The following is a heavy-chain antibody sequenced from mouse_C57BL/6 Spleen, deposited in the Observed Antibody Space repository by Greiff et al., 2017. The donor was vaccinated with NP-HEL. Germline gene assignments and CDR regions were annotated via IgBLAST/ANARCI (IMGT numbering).Heavy chain of an antibody. J-gene: IGHJ2*01. D-gene: IGHD2-3*01. Sequence: VQLQQPGAELVKPGASVKLSCKASGYTFTSYWMHWVKQRPGQGLEWIGMIHPNSGSTNYNEKFKSKATLTVDKSSSTAYMQLSSLTSEDSAVYYCAREGGWLLDYFDYWGQGTTLTVSS. CDR3: AREGGWLLDYFDY. V-gene: IGHV1-64*01. CDR1: GYTFTSYW. CDR2: IHPNSGST.